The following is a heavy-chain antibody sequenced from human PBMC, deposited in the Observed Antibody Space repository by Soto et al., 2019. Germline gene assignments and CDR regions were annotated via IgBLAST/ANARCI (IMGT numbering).Heavy chain of an antibody. CDR3: ARVRGDIVVVPAATPYYYYGKDV. J-gene: IGHJ6*02. CDR1: GYTFTSYG. CDR2: ISAYNGNT. D-gene: IGHD2-2*01. Sequence: QVQLVQSGAEVKKPGASVKVSCKASGYTFTSYGISWVRQAPGQGLDWMGWISAYNGNTHYAQKLQGRVTMTTDTSTSTAYMELRSLRSDDTAVYYCARVRGDIVVVPAATPYYYYGKDVWGQGTTVTVSS. V-gene: IGHV1-18*01.